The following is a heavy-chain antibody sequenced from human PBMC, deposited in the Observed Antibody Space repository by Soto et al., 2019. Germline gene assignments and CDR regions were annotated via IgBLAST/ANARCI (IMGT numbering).Heavy chain of an antibody. CDR1: GFTFSDHY. V-gene: IGHV3-72*01. Sequence: EVQLVESGGGLVQPGGSLRLSCAASGFTFSDHYMDWVRQAPGKGLEWVGRTRNKANSYTTEYAASVKGRFTISRDDSENSVYLQINSLKTEDTSVYYCARCSYATGWYFDLWGRGTLVTVSS. J-gene: IGHJ2*01. CDR3: ARCSYATGWYFDL. CDR2: TRNKANSYTT. D-gene: IGHD2-2*01.